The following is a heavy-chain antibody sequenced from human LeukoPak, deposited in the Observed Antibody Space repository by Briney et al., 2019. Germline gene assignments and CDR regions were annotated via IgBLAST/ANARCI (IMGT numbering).Heavy chain of an antibody. CDR2: IYSGGST. V-gene: IGHV3-66*02. Sequence: GGSLRLSCAASGFTVSSNYMSWVRQAPGKGLEWVSVIYSGGSTYYADSVKGRFTISRDNSKNTLYLQMNSLRAEDTAMYYCARWAPEANYSNLDYWGQGTLVTVSS. CDR3: ARWAPEANYSNLDY. D-gene: IGHD4-11*01. CDR1: GFTVSSNY. J-gene: IGHJ4*02.